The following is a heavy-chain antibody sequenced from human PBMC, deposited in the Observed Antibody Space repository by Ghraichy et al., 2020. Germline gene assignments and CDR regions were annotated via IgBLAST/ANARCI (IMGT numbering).Heavy chain of an antibody. CDR3: ASDRGFGADSRAWFDP. Sequence: SETLSLTCTVSGGSISSYYWSWIRQPPGKGLEWIGYIYYSGSTNYNPSLKSRVTISVDTSKNQFSLKLSSVTAADTAVYYCASDRGFGADSRAWFDPWGQGTLVTVSS. J-gene: IGHJ5*02. V-gene: IGHV4-59*01. CDR1: GGSISSYY. D-gene: IGHD3-10*01. CDR2: IYYSGST.